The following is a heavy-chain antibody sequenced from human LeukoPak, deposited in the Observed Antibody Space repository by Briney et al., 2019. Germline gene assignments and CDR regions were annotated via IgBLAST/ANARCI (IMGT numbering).Heavy chain of an antibody. CDR2: IYHDASQK. CDR3: ATSFDSSGSN. Sequence: GGSLRLSCAASGFVFNNFWMAWVRQAPGKGLEWLANIYHDASQKYYVDSVKGRFTISRDNAKNSLYLQMNSLTAEDTAVYYCATSFDSSGSNWGQGTLVNVSS. J-gene: IGHJ4*02. CDR1: GFVFNNFW. V-gene: IGHV3-7*01. D-gene: IGHD3-22*01.